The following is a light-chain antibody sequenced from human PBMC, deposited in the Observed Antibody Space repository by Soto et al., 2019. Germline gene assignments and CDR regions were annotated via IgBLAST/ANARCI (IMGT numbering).Light chain of an antibody. Sequence: DIQMTQSPSSLSASVGNRFTITCRASQGISNYLAWYQQKPGKVPKLLIYAAYTLQSGLPSRFSGSGSGTDFTLTITSLHPEDVATYYCQKYSSARWTFGQGTKVEI. V-gene: IGKV1-27*01. CDR1: QGISNY. J-gene: IGKJ1*01. CDR2: AAY. CDR3: QKYSSARWT.